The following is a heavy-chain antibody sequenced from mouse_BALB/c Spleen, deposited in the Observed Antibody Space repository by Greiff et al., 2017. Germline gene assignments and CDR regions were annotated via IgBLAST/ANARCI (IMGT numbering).Heavy chain of an antibody. CDR1: GFTFSSYT. D-gene: IGHD2-4*01. Sequence: EVHLVESGGGLVQPGGSLKLSCAASGFTFSSYTMSWVRQTPEKRLEWVAYISNGGGSTYYPDTVKGRFTISRDNAKNTLYLQMSSLKSEDTAMYYCARAITTGAAYWGQGTLVTVSA. J-gene: IGHJ3*01. CDR2: ISNGGGST. V-gene: IGHV5-12-2*01. CDR3: ARAITTGAAY.